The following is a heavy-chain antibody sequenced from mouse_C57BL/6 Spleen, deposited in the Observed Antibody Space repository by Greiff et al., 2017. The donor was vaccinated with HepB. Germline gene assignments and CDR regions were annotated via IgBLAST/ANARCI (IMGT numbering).Heavy chain of an antibody. Sequence: QVQLQQPGAELVKPGASVKLSCKASGYTFTSYWMHWVKPRPGRGLEWIGRIDPNSGGTKYNEKFKSKATLTVDKPSSTAYMQLSSLTSEDSAVYYCARHGSSSYWYFDVWGTGTTVTVSS. CDR3: ARHGSSSYWYFDV. D-gene: IGHD1-1*01. V-gene: IGHV1-72*01. CDR1: GYTFTSYW. CDR2: IDPNSGGT. J-gene: IGHJ1*03.